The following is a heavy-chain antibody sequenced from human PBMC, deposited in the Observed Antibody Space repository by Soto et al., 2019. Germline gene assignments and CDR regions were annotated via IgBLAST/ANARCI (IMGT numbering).Heavy chain of an antibody. D-gene: IGHD6-13*01. V-gene: IGHV3-11*06. J-gene: IGHJ6*02. CDR3: ARDGYSSSWYPSFYYGMDV. Sequence: GGSLRLSCAASGFTFSDYYMSWIRQAPGKGLEWVSYISSSSSYTNYADSVKGRFTISRGNAKNSLYLQMNSLRAEDTAVYYCARDGYSSSWYPSFYYGMDVWGQGTTDTVSS. CDR1: GFTFSDYY. CDR2: ISSSSSYT.